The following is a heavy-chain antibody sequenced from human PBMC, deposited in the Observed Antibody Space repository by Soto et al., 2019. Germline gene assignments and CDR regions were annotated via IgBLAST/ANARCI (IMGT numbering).Heavy chain of an antibody. CDR1: GFTFSSYA. CDR2: ISGSGGST. CDR3: AKWPSSSSIGYGMDV. Sequence: GGSLRLSCAASGFTFSSYAMSWVRQAPGKGLEWVSAISGSGGSTYYADSVKGRFTISRDNSKNTLYLQMNSLRAEDTAVYYCAKWPSSSSIGYGMDVWGQGTTVTVSS. J-gene: IGHJ6*02. D-gene: IGHD6-13*01. V-gene: IGHV3-23*01.